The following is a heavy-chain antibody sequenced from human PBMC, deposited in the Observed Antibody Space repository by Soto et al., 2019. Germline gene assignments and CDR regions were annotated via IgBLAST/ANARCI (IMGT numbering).Heavy chain of an antibody. J-gene: IGHJ5*02. CDR2: IIPIFGTA. CDR1: GGTFSSYA. V-gene: IGHV1-69*13. CDR3: ARAIAVAGTGGNWFDP. D-gene: IGHD6-19*01. Sequence: SVKVSCKASGGTFSSYAISWVRQAPGQGLEWMGGIIPIFGTANYAQKFQGRVTITADESTSTAYMELSSLRSEDTAVYYCARAIAVAGTGGNWFDPWGQGTLVTVSS.